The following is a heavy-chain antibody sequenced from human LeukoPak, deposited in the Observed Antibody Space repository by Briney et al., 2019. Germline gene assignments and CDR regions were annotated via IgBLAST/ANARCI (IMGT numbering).Heavy chain of an antibody. CDR3: AKDDLVGAADY. J-gene: IGHJ4*02. V-gene: IGHV3-7*01. CDR2: IKQDGGEI. Sequence: GGSLRLSCAASGFTFSRYWMSWVRQVPRKGLEWVANIKQDGGEIYYVDSVKGRFTISRDNSKNTLYLQMNSLRAEDTAVYYCAKDDLVGAADYWGQGTLVTVSS. D-gene: IGHD1-26*01. CDR1: GFTFSRYW.